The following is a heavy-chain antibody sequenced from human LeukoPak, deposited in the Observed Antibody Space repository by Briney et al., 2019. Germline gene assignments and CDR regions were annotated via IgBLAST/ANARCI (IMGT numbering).Heavy chain of an antibody. CDR3: AREGFTMIVVEMSGIFDY. CDR2: IIPIFGTA. Sequence: SVKVSCKAFGGTFSSYAISWVRQAPGQGLEWMGRIIPIFGTANYAQKFQGRVTITTDESTSTAYMELSSLRSEDTAVYYCAREGFTMIVVEMSGIFDYWGQGTLVTVSS. V-gene: IGHV1-69*05. CDR1: GGTFSSYA. J-gene: IGHJ4*02. D-gene: IGHD3-22*01.